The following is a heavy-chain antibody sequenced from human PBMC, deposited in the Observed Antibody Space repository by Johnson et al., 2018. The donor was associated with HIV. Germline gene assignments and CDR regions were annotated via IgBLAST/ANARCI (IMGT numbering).Heavy chain of an antibody. V-gene: IGHV3-30*19. CDR1: GFIFDDYG. CDR3: AREDYGGKLGAFDI. J-gene: IGHJ3*02. Sequence: QVQLVESGGGLVQPGGSLRLSCEGFGFIFDDYGLNWVRQAPGKGLEWVAVISYDGSSKYYADSVKGRITISRDNSKNTLYLQMNSLKNEDTAVYYCAREDYGGKLGAFDIWGQGTMVTVSS. CDR2: ISYDGSSK. D-gene: IGHD4-23*01.